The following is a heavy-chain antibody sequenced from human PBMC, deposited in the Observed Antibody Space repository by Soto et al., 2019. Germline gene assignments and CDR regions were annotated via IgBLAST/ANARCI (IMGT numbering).Heavy chain of an antibody. CDR3: ARVRYCSSTSCIGVGAAQNANWFDP. V-gene: IGHV3-30-3*01. Sequence: QVQLAESGGGVVQPGRSLRLSCAASGFTFSSYAMHWVRQAPGKGLEWVAVISYDGSNKYYADSVKGRFTISRDNSKNTLYLQMNSLRAEDTAVYYCARVRYCSSTSCIGVGAAQNANWFDPWGQGTLVTVSS. CDR2: ISYDGSNK. CDR1: GFTFSSYA. J-gene: IGHJ5*02. D-gene: IGHD2-2*01.